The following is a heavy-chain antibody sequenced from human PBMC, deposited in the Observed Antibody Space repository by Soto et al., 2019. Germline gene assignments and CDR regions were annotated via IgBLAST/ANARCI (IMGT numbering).Heavy chain of an antibody. CDR3: SKAAWDSLARAATS. Sequence: SREATNYCQKPPGMGLEWVSAISGSGGSTYYADSVKGRFTISRDNSKNTLYLQMNSLRAEDTAVYYCSKAAWDSLARAATSGGQGTLFSVFS. CDR2: ISGSGGST. V-gene: IGHV3-23*01. D-gene: IGHD1-26*01. J-gene: IGHJ4*02. CDR1: SREA.